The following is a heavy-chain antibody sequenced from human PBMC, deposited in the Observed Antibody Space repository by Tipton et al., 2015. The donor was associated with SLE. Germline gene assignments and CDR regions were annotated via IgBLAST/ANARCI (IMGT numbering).Heavy chain of an antibody. CDR2: ITNNGNT. J-gene: IGHJ6*02. Sequence: TLSLTCTVSGGSISSHYWSWIRQPPGKGPEWIGRITNNGNTYYIPSLQSRVTMSVDTSKNHFSLKLSSVTAADTAVYYCARPERGVRLGMDVWGQGTTVTVSS. CDR1: GGSISSHY. CDR3: ARPERGVRLGMDV. D-gene: IGHD3-10*01. V-gene: IGHV4-4*07.